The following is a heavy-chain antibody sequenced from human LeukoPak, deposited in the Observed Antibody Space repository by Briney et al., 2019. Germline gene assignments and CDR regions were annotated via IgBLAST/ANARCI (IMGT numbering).Heavy chain of an antibody. CDR3: VRGTFDWKGVDF. D-gene: IGHD1-1*01. CDR2: VSGDRRRT. CDR1: GFSSSRHW. Sequence: GGSLRLSCEVSGFSSSRHWMHWVRQAPGKGLECVAKVSGDRRRTDYAESANGRFAVSRDNARNSLHLDMSSLRADDTAVYYCVRGTFDWKGVDFWGQGSLVTVSS. J-gene: IGHJ4*02. V-gene: IGHV3-7*01.